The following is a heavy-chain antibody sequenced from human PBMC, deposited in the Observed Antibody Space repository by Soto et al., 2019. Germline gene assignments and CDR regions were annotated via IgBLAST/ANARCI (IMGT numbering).Heavy chain of an antibody. CDR2: INPSGGST. CDR1: GYTFTSYY. D-gene: IGHD6-6*01. V-gene: IGHV1-46*03. CDR3: AFASWDAFDI. J-gene: IGHJ3*02. Sequence: QVHLVQSGAEVKKPGASVKVSCEASGYTFTSYYLHWVRQAPGHGLEWMGLINPSGGSTTYAQKFQGGVTMTRDTSTSTVYVEVSSLRSEDTAVYYCAFASWDAFDIWGQGTMVIVSS.